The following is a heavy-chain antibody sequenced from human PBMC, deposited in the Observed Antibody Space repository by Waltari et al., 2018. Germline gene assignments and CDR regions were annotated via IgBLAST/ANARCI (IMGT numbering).Heavy chain of an antibody. J-gene: IGHJ4*02. D-gene: IGHD4-17*01. V-gene: IGHV5-10-1*03. CDR1: GYRLTSYL. CDR2: VDPSDSYT. CDR3: ARPGYGDESWG. Sequence: EVQLVQSGAEAKRPGESLRISCKGSGYRLTSYLITRVRQMPGKGLEWMGKVDPSDSYTNYSPSFQGHVTIAADKSISTAYLQWSSLKASDTAMYYCARPGYGDESWGWGQGTLVTVSS.